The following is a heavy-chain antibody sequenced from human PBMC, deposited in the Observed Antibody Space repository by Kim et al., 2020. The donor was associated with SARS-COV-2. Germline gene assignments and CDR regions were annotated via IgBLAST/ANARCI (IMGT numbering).Heavy chain of an antibody. CDR3: ARDMIYYSGMDV. V-gene: IGHV3-33*01. D-gene: IGHD3-16*01. J-gene: IGHJ6*02. Sequence: YYATTMKGRVTITRDNSKHTRYMQMDSLRAEDTAVYYCARDMIYYSGMDVWGQGTTVTVSS.